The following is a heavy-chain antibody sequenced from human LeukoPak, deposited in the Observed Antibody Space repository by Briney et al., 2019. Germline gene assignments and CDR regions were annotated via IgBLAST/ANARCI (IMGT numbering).Heavy chain of an antibody. CDR1: GFTFSSYA. CDR2: ISGSGGST. Sequence: GGSLRLSCAASGFTFSSYAMSWVRQAPGKGLEWVSAISGSGGSTYYADSVKGRFTISRDNSKNTPYLQMNSLRAEDTAVYYCAKDLSLYSSSLVGFDYWGQGTLVTVSS. V-gene: IGHV3-23*01. D-gene: IGHD6-6*01. J-gene: IGHJ4*02. CDR3: AKDLSLYSSSLVGFDY.